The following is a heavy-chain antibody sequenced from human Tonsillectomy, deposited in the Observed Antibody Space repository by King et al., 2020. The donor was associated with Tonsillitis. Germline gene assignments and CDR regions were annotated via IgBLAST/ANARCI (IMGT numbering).Heavy chain of an antibody. CDR3: VRRRYFDY. CDR2: ISTFSSTI. J-gene: IGHJ4*02. Sequence: VQLVESGGGLVQPGGSLRLSCAASGFTFSSYSMHWVRQAPGKGLEWVSYISTFSSTIYYTDSVKGLLTISRVNARNSLSLQMNSLRAEDTAGYYCVRRRYFDYWGQGTLVTVSS. CDR1: GFTFSSYS. V-gene: IGHV3-48*01. D-gene: IGHD6-25*01.